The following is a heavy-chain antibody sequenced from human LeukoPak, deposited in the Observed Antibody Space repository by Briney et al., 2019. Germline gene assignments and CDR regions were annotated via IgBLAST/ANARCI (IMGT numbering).Heavy chain of an antibody. J-gene: IGHJ6*02. CDR2: ISSDGNT. V-gene: IGHV3-66*01. Sequence: GGSLRLSCAASGFTVSSSSMNWVRLGPGKGLEWVSFISSDGNTYYADSVKGRLTISRDKSRKTLYLQMHGLSADDTAVYYCARRQEQFSSPWQWGPRRKNFYYYGMDVWGQGTTVTVSS. CDR3: ARRQEQFSSPWQWGPRRKNFYYYGMDV. CDR1: GFTVSSSS. D-gene: IGHD6-19*01.